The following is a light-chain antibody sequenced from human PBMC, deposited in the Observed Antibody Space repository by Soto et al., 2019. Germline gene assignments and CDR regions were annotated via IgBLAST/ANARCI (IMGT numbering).Light chain of an antibody. CDR3: CSYAGSSTYVV. J-gene: IGLJ2*01. V-gene: IGLV2-23*01. CDR2: EDT. CDR1: SSDIGTYNL. Sequence: QSALTQPASVSGSPGQSITISCTGTSSDIGTYNLVSWYQQHPGKAPTLMIYEDTKWPSGVSNRFSGSKSGNTASLTISGLQAEDEADYYCCSYAGSSTYVVFGGGTQLTVL.